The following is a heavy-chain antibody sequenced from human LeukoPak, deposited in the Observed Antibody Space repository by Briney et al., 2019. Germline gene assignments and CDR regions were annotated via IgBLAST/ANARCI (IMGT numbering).Heavy chain of an antibody. J-gene: IGHJ4*02. V-gene: IGHV3-48*03. D-gene: IGHD3-10*01. Sequence: PGGSLRLSCAASGFTFSSYEMNWVRQAPGKGLEWVSYISSSGSTIYYADSVKGRLTISRDNAKNSLYLQMNSLRAEDTAVYYCASPVRGTANPFDYWGQGTLVTVSS. CDR2: ISSSGSTI. CDR1: GFTFSSYE. CDR3: ASPVRGTANPFDY.